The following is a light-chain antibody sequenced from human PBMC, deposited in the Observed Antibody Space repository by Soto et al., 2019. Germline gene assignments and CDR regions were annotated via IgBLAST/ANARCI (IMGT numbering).Light chain of an antibody. CDR2: GVS. V-gene: IGKV3-20*01. CDR3: QQYGNSPPET. CDR1: QSVSSN. Sequence: EIAMTQSPATLSVSPGERGTLSCRASQSVSSNLAWYQQKPGQAPRLLIYGVSSRATGIPDRFSGSGSGTDSTLTISRLEPEDFAVYYCQQYGNSPPETFGQGTRLENK. J-gene: IGKJ5*01.